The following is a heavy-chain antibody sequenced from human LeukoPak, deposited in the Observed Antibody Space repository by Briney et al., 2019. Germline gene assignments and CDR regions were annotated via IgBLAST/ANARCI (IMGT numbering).Heavy chain of an antibody. CDR3: ARDLAYSSSWYGNWFDP. Sequence: WIRQPPGKGLEWVSSISSSSSYIYYADSVKGRFTISRDNAKNSLYLQMNSLRAEDTAVYYCARDLAYSSSWYGNWFDPWGQGTLVTVSS. CDR2: ISSSSSYI. D-gene: IGHD6-13*01. J-gene: IGHJ5*02. V-gene: IGHV3-21*01.